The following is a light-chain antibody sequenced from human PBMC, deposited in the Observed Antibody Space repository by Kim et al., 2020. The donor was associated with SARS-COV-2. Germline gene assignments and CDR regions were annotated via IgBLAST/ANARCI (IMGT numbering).Light chain of an antibody. CDR3: QQYGTSLV. CDR1: QSVTNNY. J-gene: IGKJ1*01. Sequence: SLSQGERATLSCRASQSVTNNYLAWYQQKPGQAPRLLIYGSSRRATGIPDRFSGSGSGTDFTLTISRLEPEDFAVFYCQQYGTSLVFGQGTKLEI. V-gene: IGKV3-20*01. CDR2: GSS.